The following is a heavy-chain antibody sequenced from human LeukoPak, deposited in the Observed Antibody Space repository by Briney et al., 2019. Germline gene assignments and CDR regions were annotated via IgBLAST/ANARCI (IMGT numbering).Heavy chain of an antibody. V-gene: IGHV4-61*02. CDR1: GGFISSGSYY. D-gene: IGHD3-3*01. CDR2: IYTSGST. Sequence: ASQTLSLTCTVSGGFISSGSYYWSWIRQPAGKGLEWIGRIYTSGSTNYNPSLKSRVTISVDTSKNQFSLKLSSVTAADTAVYYCARGPHSYDFWSGYYMDVWGKGTTVTVSS. CDR3: ARGPHSYDFWSGYYMDV. J-gene: IGHJ6*03.